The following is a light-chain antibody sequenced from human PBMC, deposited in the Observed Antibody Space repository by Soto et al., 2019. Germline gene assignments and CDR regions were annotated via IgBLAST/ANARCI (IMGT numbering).Light chain of an antibody. CDR3: CSYTGGRTHYV. CDR2: EVS. V-gene: IGLV2-14*01. Sequence: QSALTQPASVSGSPGQSITISCTGTSGDVDAFDYVSWYQQHPGKAPKLMIFEVSDRPSGVSDRFSGSKSGNTASLTISGLQAEDESDYYCCSYTGGRTHYVSGPGTKVTVL. J-gene: IGLJ1*01. CDR1: SGDVDAFDY.